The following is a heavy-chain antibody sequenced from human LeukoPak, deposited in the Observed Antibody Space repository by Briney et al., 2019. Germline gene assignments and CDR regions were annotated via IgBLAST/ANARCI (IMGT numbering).Heavy chain of an antibody. CDR3: ARDSYYYGSGTLYFDY. J-gene: IGHJ4*02. Sequence: SETLSLTCTVSGGSISSRSYYWSWIRQPAGKGLEWIGRINTSGSTKYNPSLKSRFTISVDTSKNQFSLKLSSVTAADTAVYYCARDSYYYGSGTLYFDYWGQGTLVTVSS. CDR1: GGSISSRSYY. D-gene: IGHD3-10*01. CDR2: INTSGST. V-gene: IGHV4-61*02.